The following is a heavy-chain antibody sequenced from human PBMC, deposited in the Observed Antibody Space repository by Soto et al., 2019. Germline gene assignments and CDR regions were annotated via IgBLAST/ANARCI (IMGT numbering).Heavy chain of an antibody. D-gene: IGHD4-17*01. Sequence: ASVKVSCKASGYTFTSYGISWVRLAPGQGLEWMGWISAYNGNTNYAQKLQGWVTMTRDTSISTAYMELSRLRSDDTAVYYCARGTKVTTAWGYYYGMDVWGQGTTVTVT. V-gene: IGHV1-18*01. CDR3: ARGTKVTTAWGYYYGMDV. CDR2: ISAYNGNT. CDR1: GYTFTSYG. J-gene: IGHJ6*02.